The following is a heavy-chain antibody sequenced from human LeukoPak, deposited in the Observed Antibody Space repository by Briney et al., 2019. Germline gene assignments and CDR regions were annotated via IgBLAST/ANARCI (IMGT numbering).Heavy chain of an antibody. CDR1: GYSFTSYW. CDR2: IYPGDSDT. CDR3: ARHPYCSGGSCYSDY. Sequence: GESLKISCKGSGYSFTSYWIGWVRQMPGKGLEWMGIIYPGDSDTRYSPSFQGQVTISADKSISTAYLQWSSLKASDTAMYYYARHPYCSGGSCYSDYWGQGTLVTVSS. D-gene: IGHD2-15*01. V-gene: IGHV5-51*01. J-gene: IGHJ4*02.